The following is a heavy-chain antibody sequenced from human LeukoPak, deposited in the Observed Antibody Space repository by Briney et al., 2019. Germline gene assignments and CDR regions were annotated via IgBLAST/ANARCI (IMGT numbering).Heavy chain of an antibody. CDR2: IRDDGSYQ. Sequence: RGGSLRLSCAASGFTFRNYGMHWVRQAPGKGLEWVTFIRDDGSYQNYADSVKNRFTISRDTSKSTLYLQMNSLRAEDTAVYYCAKGPQSVTTFAFDIWGQGTMVTVSS. D-gene: IGHD4-17*01. CDR3: AKGPQSVTTFAFDI. V-gene: IGHV3-30*02. J-gene: IGHJ3*02. CDR1: GFTFRNYG.